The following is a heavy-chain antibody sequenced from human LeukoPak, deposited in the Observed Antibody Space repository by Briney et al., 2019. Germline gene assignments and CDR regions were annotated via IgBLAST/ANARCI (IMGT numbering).Heavy chain of an antibody. J-gene: IGHJ4*02. CDR1: GGSISSYY. D-gene: IGHD2-8*01. CDR3: AKDGRWQVSYFDY. Sequence: SETLSLTCTVSGGSISSYYWSWIRQPPGKGLEWIGYIYYSGSTNYNPSLKSRVTISVDTSKNQFSLKLSSVTAADTAVYYCAKDGRWQVSYFDYWGQGTLVTVSS. V-gene: IGHV4-59*01. CDR2: IYYSGST.